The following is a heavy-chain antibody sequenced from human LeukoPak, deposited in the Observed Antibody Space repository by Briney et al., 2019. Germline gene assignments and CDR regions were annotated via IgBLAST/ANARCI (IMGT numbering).Heavy chain of an antibody. CDR2: ISAYNGNT. D-gene: IGHD3-3*01. J-gene: IGHJ4*02. V-gene: IGHV1-18*01. Sequence: ASVKVSCKASGYTFTSYGISWVRQAPGQGLEWMGWISAYNGNTNYAQKLQGRVTMTTDTSTSTAYMELRSLRSDDTAVYYCARVGYYDFWSGYLRFWGQGTLVTVSS. CDR3: ARVGYYDFWSGYLRF. CDR1: GYTFTSYG.